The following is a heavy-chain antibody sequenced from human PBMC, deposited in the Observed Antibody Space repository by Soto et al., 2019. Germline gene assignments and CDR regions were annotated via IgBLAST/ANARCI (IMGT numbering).Heavy chain of an antibody. V-gene: IGHV3-74*01. CDR3: TRAIRGKGAY. D-gene: IGHD3-16*01. CDR2: IDEYGTTI. CDR1: VYTFSTYS. Sequence: WGSLRISCVPFVYTFSTYSMTWVRQVPGKRLLWVSPIDEYGTTINYADSVKGRFTISRDNARNALYLEMNSLRAEDTPLYYCTRAIRGKGAYWGPGTMVTVSS. J-gene: IGHJ4*02.